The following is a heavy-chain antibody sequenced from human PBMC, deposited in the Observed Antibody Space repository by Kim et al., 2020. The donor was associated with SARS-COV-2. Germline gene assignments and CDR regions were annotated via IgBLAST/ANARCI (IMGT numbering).Heavy chain of an antibody. CDR1: GFTFSTYG. Sequence: GGSLRLSCAASGFTFSTYGMHWVRQAPGKGLEWVAAIRYDGSREPYGDSVRGRFTVFRDNSKNTVYLQMNSLRPEEGALYYCARDWWGPHCSSAGCSAIDYWGQGTLVTVSS. CDR2: IRYDGSRE. J-gene: IGHJ4*02. V-gene: IGHV3-30*12. CDR3: ARDWWGPHCSSAGCSAIDY. D-gene: IGHD2-2*01.